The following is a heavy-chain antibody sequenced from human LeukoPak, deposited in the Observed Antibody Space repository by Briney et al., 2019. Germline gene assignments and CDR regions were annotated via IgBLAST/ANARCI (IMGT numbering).Heavy chain of an antibody. D-gene: IGHD1-26*01. CDR1: GFTFSSYG. V-gene: IGHV3-7*01. J-gene: IGHJ1*01. Sequence: GGSLRLSCAASGFTFSSYGMHWVRQAPGKGLEWVANIKQDGSEKYYVDSVKGRFTISRDNAKNSLYLQMNSLRAEDTAVYYCARDAQPYSGNALWIQHWGQGTLVTVSS. CDR2: IKQDGSEK. CDR3: ARDAQPYSGNALWIQH.